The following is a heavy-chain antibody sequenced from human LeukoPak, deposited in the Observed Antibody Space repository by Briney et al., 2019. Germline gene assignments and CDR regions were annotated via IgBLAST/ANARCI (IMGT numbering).Heavy chain of an antibody. CDR2: MYYSGNT. J-gene: IGHJ5*02. CDR3: ARYREVPANWFDP. CDR1: GGSISSYY. Sequence: SETLSLTCNVSGGSISSYYWSRIRQPPGKGLEWIGYMYYSGNTNYNPSLKSRVTTSVDTSKNQFSLKLSSVTAADTAVYYCARYREVPANWFDPWGQGTLVTVSS. D-gene: IGHD3-10*01. V-gene: IGHV4-59*08.